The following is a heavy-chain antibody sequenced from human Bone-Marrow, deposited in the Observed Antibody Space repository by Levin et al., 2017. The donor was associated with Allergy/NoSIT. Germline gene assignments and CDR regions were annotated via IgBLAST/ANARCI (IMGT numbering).Heavy chain of an antibody. CDR3: ARAVGWCSTTGYCAERWDIEI. V-gene: IGHV4-59*01. J-gene: IGHJ3*02. D-gene: IGHD2-2*01. Sequence: SETLSLTCTVSAGSINNDYWSYWSWLRQPPGKGREWIGCNYYSGTTNYNASLKSRITISLDTSKNQFFLKPSSVTAADTAVYYCARAVGWCSTTGYCAERWDIEIWGQGTVVTVSS. CDR1: AGSINNDY. CDR2: NYYSGTT.